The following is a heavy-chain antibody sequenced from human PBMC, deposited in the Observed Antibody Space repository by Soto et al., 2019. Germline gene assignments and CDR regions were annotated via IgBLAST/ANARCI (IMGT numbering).Heavy chain of an antibody. Sequence: PGGSLRLSCTPSGFIFSYYSMNCARQAPGKGLEWISYITTTSSTMYYADSLKGRFTISRDNAKNSLYLQMNSLRDEDTAVYYCARDSSGRQYYGMDVWGQGTTVTVSS. CDR2: ITTTSSTM. V-gene: IGHV3-48*02. D-gene: IGHD3-22*01. J-gene: IGHJ6*02. CDR3: ARDSSGRQYYGMDV. CDR1: GFIFSYYS.